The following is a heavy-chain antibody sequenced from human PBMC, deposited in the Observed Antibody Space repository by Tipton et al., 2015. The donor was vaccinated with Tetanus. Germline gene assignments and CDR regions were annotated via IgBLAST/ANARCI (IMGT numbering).Heavy chain of an antibody. CDR2: SWYDGTDK. D-gene: IGHD2-15*01. CDR3: AREADCSGGSCFSGDFDT. Sequence: CAASGFIFSSYGIHWVRQAPGKGLEWVAVSWYDGTDKYYADSVKGRFTISRDNSKNTLYLQMNSLRAGDTALYYCAREADCSGGSCFSGDFDTWGQGTQVTVSS. J-gene: IGHJ4*02. CDR1: GFIFSSYG. V-gene: IGHV3-33*01.